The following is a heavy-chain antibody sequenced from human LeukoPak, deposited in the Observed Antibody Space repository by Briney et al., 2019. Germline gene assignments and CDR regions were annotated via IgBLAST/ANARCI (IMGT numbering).Heavy chain of an antibody. Sequence: PSQTLSLTCAVSGGSISSGGYSWSWIRQPAGKGLEWIGRIYTSGSTNYNPSLKSRVTMSVDTSKNQFSLKLSSVTAADTAVYYCASDSNPSYYGMDVWGQGTTVTVSS. CDR2: IYTSGST. D-gene: IGHD2-8*01. V-gene: IGHV4-61*02. CDR1: GGSISSGGYS. J-gene: IGHJ6*02. CDR3: ASDSNPSYYGMDV.